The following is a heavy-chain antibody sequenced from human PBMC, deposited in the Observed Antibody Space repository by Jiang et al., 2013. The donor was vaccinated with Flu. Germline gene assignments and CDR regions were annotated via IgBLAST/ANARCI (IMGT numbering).Heavy chain of an antibody. CDR2: IYTSGST. V-gene: IGHV4-61*02. CDR3: ARERVTPYANFDY. Sequence: PGLVKPSQTLSPTCTVSGGSISSGSYYWSWIRQPAGKGLEWIGRIYTSGSTNYNPSLKSRVTISVDTSKNQFSLKLSSVTAADTAVYYCARERVTPYANFDYWGQGTLVTVSS. J-gene: IGHJ4*02. CDR1: GGSISSGSYY. D-gene: IGHD4-23*01.